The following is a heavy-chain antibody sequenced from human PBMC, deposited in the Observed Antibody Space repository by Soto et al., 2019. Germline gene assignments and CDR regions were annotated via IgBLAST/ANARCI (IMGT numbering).Heavy chain of an antibody. J-gene: IGHJ5*02. D-gene: IGHD1-1*01. V-gene: IGHV1-8*01. CDR1: ESTFINYD. Sequence: GSVKVSCKASESTFINYDISWVRQATGQGLEWMGWMNPNSGNTGYALKFQGRVSMTRNTSIYTVYLELSSLASDDTAVYYCVRMASSGTLNWFDPWGQGTLVTVSS. CDR3: VRMASSGTLNWFDP. CDR2: MNPNSGNT.